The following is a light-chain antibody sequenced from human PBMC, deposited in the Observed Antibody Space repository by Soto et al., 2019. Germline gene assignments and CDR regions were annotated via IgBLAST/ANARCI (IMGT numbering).Light chain of an antibody. Sequence: DIQMTQSPASLSASVEDRVTITCRAIQTVRTYLNWYQQKPGKAPKLLIYAASNLQSGVPSRFSGSGSGTDFTLTTTSLRPEDFATYWCQQSYNTPVTFGQGTRLEI. J-gene: IGKJ5*01. CDR3: QQSYNTPVT. CDR1: QTVRTY. CDR2: AAS. V-gene: IGKV1-39*01.